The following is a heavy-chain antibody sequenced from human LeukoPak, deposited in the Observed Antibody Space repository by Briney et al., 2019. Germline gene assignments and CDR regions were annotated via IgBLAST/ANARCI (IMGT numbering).Heavy chain of an antibody. CDR3: VKTRGIAVAGPDR. Sequence: GGSLRLSCAASGFTFSSYWMHWVRQAPGKGLVWVSRINSDGSSTSYADSVKGRLTISRDNAKNTLYLQMNSLRAEDTAVYYCVKTRGIAVAGPDRWGQGTLVTVSS. CDR2: INSDGSST. V-gene: IGHV3-74*01. CDR1: GFTFSSYW. D-gene: IGHD6-19*01. J-gene: IGHJ4*02.